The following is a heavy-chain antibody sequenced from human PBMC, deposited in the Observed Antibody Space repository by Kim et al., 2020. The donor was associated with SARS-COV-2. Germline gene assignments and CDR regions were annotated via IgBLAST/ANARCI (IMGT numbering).Heavy chain of an antibody. CDR1: GGSISSGGYY. D-gene: IGHD3-3*01. J-gene: IGHJ3*01. CDR2: IYYSGST. Sequence: SETLSLTCTVSGGSISSGGYYWSWIRQHPGKGLEWIGYIYYSGSTYYNPSLKSRVNISVDTSKNQFSLKLSSVTAADTAVYYCARGDTIIGVVIDAFDLWGQGTMVTVSS. CDR3: ARGDTIIGVVIDAFDL. V-gene: IGHV4-31*03.